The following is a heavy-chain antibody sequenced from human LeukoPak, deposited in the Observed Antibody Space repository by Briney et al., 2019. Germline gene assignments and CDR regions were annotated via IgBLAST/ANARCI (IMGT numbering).Heavy chain of an antibody. Sequence: GGSLRLSCEASGFTFSSFGMHWVRQAPGKGLEWVAFIRRDGDVIYYADSVKGRFTISRDNSKNTLYLQMNSLRAEDTAVYYCARASRWAGYYDSSGYYATTEFDYWGQGTLVTVSS. CDR3: ARASRWAGYYDSSGYYATTEFDY. J-gene: IGHJ4*02. CDR1: GFTFSSFG. CDR2: IRRDGDVI. D-gene: IGHD3-22*01. V-gene: IGHV3-30*02.